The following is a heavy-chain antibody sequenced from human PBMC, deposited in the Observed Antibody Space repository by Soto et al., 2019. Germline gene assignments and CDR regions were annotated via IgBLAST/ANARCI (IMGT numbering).Heavy chain of an antibody. V-gene: IGHV4-59*01. Sequence: SETLSLTCTVSGGSISSYYWSWIRQPPGKGLEWIGYVYYSGSTNYNPSRKSRVTISVDTSKNQFSLKLSSVTDADTAVYYCARGPRGSGSYYYYYGMDVWGQGTTVTVSS. CDR1: GGSISSYY. CDR3: ARGPRGSGSYYYYYGMDV. D-gene: IGHD1-26*01. J-gene: IGHJ6*02. CDR2: VYYSGST.